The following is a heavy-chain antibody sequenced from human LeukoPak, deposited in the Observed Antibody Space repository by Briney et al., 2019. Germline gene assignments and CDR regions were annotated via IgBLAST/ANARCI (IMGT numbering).Heavy chain of an antibody. CDR2: ISSSGSYV. V-gene: IGHV3-21*01. D-gene: IGHD2-15*01. J-gene: IGHJ5*02. CDR1: GFTFSSYS. Sequence: GGSLRLSCAASGFTFSSYSMHWVRQAPGKGLEWVSSISSSGSYVYYADSVRGRFTISRDNAKNSLYLQMNSLRAEDTAVYYCARDGYCSGGSCYGWFDPWGQGTLVTVSS. CDR3: ARDGYCSGGSCYGWFDP.